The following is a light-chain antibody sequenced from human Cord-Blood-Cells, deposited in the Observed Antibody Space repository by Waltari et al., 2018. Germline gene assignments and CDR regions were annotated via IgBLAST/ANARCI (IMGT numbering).Light chain of an antibody. CDR1: SLRSYY. V-gene: IGLV3-19*01. J-gene: IGLJ1*01. CDR3: KSRDSSGNHYV. CDR2: GKN. Sequence: SSELTQDPAVSVALGQTVRITCQGDSLRSYYASWYQQKPGQAPVLVLYGKNNRPSGIPDRFSGSSSGNTASLTITGAEVEDEADYYCKSRDSSGNHYVFGTGTKVTVL.